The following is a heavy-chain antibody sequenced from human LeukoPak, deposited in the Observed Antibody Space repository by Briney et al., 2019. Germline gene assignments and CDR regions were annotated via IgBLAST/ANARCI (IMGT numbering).Heavy chain of an antibody. J-gene: IGHJ1*01. CDR3: AKSVVGISTSCYACAEYFHH. CDR1: GYTFTGYY. Sequence: EASVKVSCKTSGYTFTGYYMHWVRQAPGQGLEWMGWINPNSGGTKYAQKFQDRVTMTRDTSISTAYMELSRLTSDDTAVYYCAKSVVGISTSCYACAEYFHHWGQGTLVTVSS. V-gene: IGHV1-2*02. D-gene: IGHD2-2*01. CDR2: INPNSGGT.